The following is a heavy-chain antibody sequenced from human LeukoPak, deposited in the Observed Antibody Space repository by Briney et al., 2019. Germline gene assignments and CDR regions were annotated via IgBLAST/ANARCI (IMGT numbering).Heavy chain of an antibody. J-gene: IGHJ4*02. CDR3: AKVQYYYDSSGYHLYFDY. Sequence: GGSLRLSCAASGFTFSSYAMSWVRQAPGKGLEWVSAISGSDGSTYYADSVKGRFTISRDNSKNTLYLQMNSLRAEDTAVYYCAKVQYYYDSSGYHLYFDYWGQGTLVTVSS. V-gene: IGHV3-23*01. CDR1: GFTFSSYA. D-gene: IGHD3-22*01. CDR2: ISGSDGST.